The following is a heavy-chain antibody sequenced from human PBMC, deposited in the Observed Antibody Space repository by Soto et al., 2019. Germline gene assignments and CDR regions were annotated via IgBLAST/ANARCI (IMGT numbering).Heavy chain of an antibody. D-gene: IGHD6-25*01. CDR2: IKSKTDGGTT. V-gene: IGHV3-15*01. Sequence: GGSLRLSCAASGFTFSNAWMSWVRQAPGKGLEWVGRIKSKTDGGTTDYAAPVKGRFTISRDDSKNTLYLQMNSLKTEDTAVYYCTTDPLYRRGWNDYWGQRTLVTVSS. CDR3: TTDPLYRRGWNDY. J-gene: IGHJ4*02. CDR1: GFTFSNAW.